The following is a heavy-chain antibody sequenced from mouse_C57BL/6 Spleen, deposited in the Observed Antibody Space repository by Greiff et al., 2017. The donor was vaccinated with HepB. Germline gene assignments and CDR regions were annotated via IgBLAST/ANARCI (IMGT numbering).Heavy chain of an antibody. Sequence: EVQLQESGPVLVKPGASVKMSCKASGYTFTDYYMNWVKQSHGKSLEWIGVINPYNGGTSYTQKFKGKATLTVDKSSSTGYMELKSLTSEDSAVYYCARGDYYGSSYDYAMDDWGQGTSVTVSS. V-gene: IGHV1-19*01. J-gene: IGHJ4*01. CDR3: ARGDYYGSSYDYAMDD. CDR1: GYTFTDYY. CDR2: INPYNGGT. D-gene: IGHD1-1*01.